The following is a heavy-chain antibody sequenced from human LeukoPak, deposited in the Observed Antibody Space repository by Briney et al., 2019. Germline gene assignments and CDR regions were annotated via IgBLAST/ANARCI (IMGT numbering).Heavy chain of an antibody. CDR3: ARATRYSSGWTYYYYGMDV. CDR2: INSDGSST. D-gene: IGHD6-19*01. J-gene: IGHJ6*02. CDR1: GFTFSSYW. V-gene: IGHV3-74*01. Sequence: GGFLRLSCAASGFTFSSYWKHWVRQAPGKGLVWVSRINSDGSSTSYADSVKGRFTISRDNAKNMLYLQMNSLRAEGTAVYYCARATRYSSGWTYYYYGMDVWGQGTTVTVSS.